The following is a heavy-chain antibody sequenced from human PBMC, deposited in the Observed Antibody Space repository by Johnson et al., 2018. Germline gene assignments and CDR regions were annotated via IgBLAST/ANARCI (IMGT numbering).Heavy chain of an antibody. CDR2: INSDGSST. Sequence: VQLQESGGGSVQPGGSLRLSCAASGISFSKNWMHWVRQAPGKGLVWVSQINSDGSSTKYADFVKGRFTISRDNAKNTGYLQMNRLRAEDTAVYYCARDMGYSMDVWGQGTTVTVSS. V-gene: IGHV3-74*01. CDR1: GISFSKNW. CDR3: ARDMGYSMDV. J-gene: IGHJ6*02. D-gene: IGHD2-15*01.